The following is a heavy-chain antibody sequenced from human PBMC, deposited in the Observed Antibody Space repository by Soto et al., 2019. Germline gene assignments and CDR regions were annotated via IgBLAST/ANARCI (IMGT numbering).Heavy chain of an antibody. Sequence: SETLSLTCAVYGGSFSGYYWSWIRQPPGKGLEWIGEINHSGSTNYNPSLKSRVTISVDTSKNQFSLKLSSVTAADTAVYYCARRYYYDSSGYYYIWGQGTLVTVSS. V-gene: IGHV4-34*01. CDR1: GGSFSGYY. CDR2: INHSGST. J-gene: IGHJ4*02. CDR3: ARRYYYDSSGYYYI. D-gene: IGHD3-22*01.